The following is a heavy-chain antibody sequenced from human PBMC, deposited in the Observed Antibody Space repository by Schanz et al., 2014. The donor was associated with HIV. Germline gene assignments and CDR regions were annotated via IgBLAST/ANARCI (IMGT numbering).Heavy chain of an antibody. CDR3: ARKMSISNQWLRALYSNYGMDV. V-gene: IGHV1-8*01. CDR1: GYTFTSYD. CDR2: MNPNSGNT. J-gene: IGHJ6*02. Sequence: QVHLVQSGAEVKKPGASVKVSCKASGYTFTSYDINWVRQATGQGLEWIGWMNPNSGNTGFAQKFQGRVTMTRNTSINTAYMEVSGLKSEGTAVYYCARKMSISNQWLRALYSNYGMDVWGQGTTVTVSS. D-gene: IGHD5-12*01.